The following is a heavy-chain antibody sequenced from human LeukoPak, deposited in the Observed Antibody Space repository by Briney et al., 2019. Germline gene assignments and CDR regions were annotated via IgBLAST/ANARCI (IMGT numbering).Heavy chain of an antibody. Sequence: SETLSLTCTVSGGSISSSSYYWGWIRQPPGKGLEWIGSIYYSGSTYYNPSLKSRVTISVDTSKNQFSLKLSSVTAADTAVYYCAGYYEGYFDYWGQGTLVTVSS. CDR3: AGYYEGYFDY. J-gene: IGHJ4*02. V-gene: IGHV4-39*01. CDR1: GGSISSSSYY. CDR2: IYYSGST. D-gene: IGHD1-26*01.